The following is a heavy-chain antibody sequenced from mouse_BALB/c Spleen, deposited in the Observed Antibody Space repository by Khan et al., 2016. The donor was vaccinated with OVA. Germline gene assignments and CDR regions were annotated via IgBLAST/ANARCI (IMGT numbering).Heavy chain of an antibody. CDR1: GISITTGNYR. J-gene: IGHJ1*01. CDR2: IYYSGTI. CDR3: ARDKGGYRYWYFDV. V-gene: IGHV3-5*02. D-gene: IGHD2-2*01. Sequence: EVQLQESGPGLVKPSQTVSLTCTVTGISITTGNYRWSWIRQFPGNKLEWIGYIYYSGTITYNPSLTSRTTITRATSKNQFFLVMNSLTAEDTATYYCARDKGGYRYWYFDVWGAGTPVTVSS.